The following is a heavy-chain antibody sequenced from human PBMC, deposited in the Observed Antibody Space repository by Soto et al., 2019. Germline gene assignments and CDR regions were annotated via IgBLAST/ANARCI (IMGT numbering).Heavy chain of an antibody. D-gene: IGHD2-2*01. J-gene: IGHJ6*02. CDR2: TYYRSKWYN. V-gene: IGHV6-1*01. CDR3: VRDIVVVPADDYYYYYGMDV. CDR1: GDSVSSNSAA. Sequence: SQTLSLTCAISGDSVSSNSAAWNWIRQSPSRGLEWLGRTYYRSKWYNDYAVSVKSRITINPDTSKNQFSLQLNSVTPEDTAVYYCVRDIVVVPADDYYYYYGMDVCGHGTPVTVSS.